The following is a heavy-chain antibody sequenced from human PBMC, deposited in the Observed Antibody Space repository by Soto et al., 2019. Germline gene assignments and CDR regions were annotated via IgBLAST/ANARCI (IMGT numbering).Heavy chain of an antibody. CDR1: GFTFTDFY. CDR2: IRPDGTET. D-gene: IGHD3-16*01. V-gene: IGHV3-7*03. J-gene: IGHJ4*02. Sequence: EVQLVQSGGGLVQPGGSLRLSCVGSGFTFTDFYMNWVRQAPGKGLEWVANIRPDGTETNYVESVRGRFTPSRDNAKNALFPQMNRVGGDDTALYYSAGWGGHDSNYLGQGILVTVSS. CDR3: AGWGGHDSNY.